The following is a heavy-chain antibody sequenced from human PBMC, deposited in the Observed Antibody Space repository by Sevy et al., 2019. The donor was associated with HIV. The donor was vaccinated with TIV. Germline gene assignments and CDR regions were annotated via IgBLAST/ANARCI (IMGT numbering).Heavy chain of an antibody. J-gene: IGHJ6*02. CDR2: MTFDGSNQ. CDR1: GFSLINYA. CDR3: AKDQSILDWGGEGQHYGMDV. D-gene: IGHD2-21*01. V-gene: IGHV3-30*02. Sequence: GGSLRLSCKATGFSLINYAIHWVRQAPGKGLEWVAVMTFDGSNQYYADSVKGRFTISRDNSKNTLYLQMNSLRAEDTAVYYCAKDQSILDWGGEGQHYGMDVWGQGTTVTVSS.